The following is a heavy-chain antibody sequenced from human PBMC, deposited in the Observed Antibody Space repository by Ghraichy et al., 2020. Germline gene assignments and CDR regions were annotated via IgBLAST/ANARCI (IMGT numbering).Heavy chain of an antibody. D-gene: IGHD3-9*01. V-gene: IGHV3-9*01. CDR1: GFTFDDYA. J-gene: IGHJ6*02. CDR3: AKDTYPRLVIIGSYGMDV. Sequence: GGSLRLSCAASGFTFDDYAMHWVRQAPGKGLEWVSGISWNSGSIGYADSVKGRFTISRDNAKNSLYLQMNSLRAEDTALYYCAKDTYPRLVIIGSYGMDVWGQGTTVTVSS. CDR2: ISWNSGSI.